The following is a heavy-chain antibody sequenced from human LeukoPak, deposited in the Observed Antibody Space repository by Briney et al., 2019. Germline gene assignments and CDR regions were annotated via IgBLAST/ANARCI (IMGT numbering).Heavy chain of an antibody. CDR2: ISYDGSNK. CDR1: GFTFSSYG. D-gene: IGHD6-13*01. J-gene: IGHJ4*02. CDR3: ARDMGRAWYGPPDY. Sequence: PGRSLRLSCAASGFTFSSYGMHWVRQAPGKGLEWVAVISYDGSNKYYADSVKGRFRIARDNSKNTLYLQMNSLRAEDTAVYFCARDMGRAWYGPPDYWGQGTLVTVSS. V-gene: IGHV3-30*03.